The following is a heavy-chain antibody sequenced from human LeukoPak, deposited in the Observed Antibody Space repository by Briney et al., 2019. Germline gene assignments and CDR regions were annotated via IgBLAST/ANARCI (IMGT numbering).Heavy chain of an antibody. Sequence: GGSLRLSCAASGFTFTGYEMNWVRQAPGKGLEWVSVIYSGGSTYYADSVKGRFTISRDNSKNTLYLQMNSLRAEDTAVYYCARDGVWYSGSYYPLTDYWGQGTLVTVSS. CDR1: GFTFTGYE. CDR2: IYSGGST. D-gene: IGHD1-26*01. V-gene: IGHV3-66*01. J-gene: IGHJ4*02. CDR3: ARDGVWYSGSYYPLTDY.